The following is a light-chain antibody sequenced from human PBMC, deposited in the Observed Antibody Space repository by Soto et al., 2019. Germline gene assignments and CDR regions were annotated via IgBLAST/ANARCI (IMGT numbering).Light chain of an antibody. V-gene: IGLV2-14*01. Sequence: QSALTQPASVSGSPGQSITISCTGTSSDVDVYSYVSWYQQHPGKAPKLMIYEVSNRHSGISDRFSGSMSGNTASLTISGLQAEDEADYYCSSRTSTSAVVFGGGTKVTVL. CDR2: EVS. CDR1: SSDVDVYSY. CDR3: SSRTSTSAVV. J-gene: IGLJ3*02.